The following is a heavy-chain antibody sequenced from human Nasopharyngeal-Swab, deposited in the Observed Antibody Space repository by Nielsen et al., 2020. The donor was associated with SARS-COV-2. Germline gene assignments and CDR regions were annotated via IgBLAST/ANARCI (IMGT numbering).Heavy chain of an antibody. Sequence: GESLKISCAGSGFTFNTYNMIWVRQVPGKGLEWVSSISSSSSYIYYADSVKGRFTISRDNAKNSFSLQMNSLRAEDTAVYYCARDGLDYDFWSAYFMDVWGQGTTVTVSS. CDR2: ISSSSSYI. V-gene: IGHV3-21*01. J-gene: IGHJ6*02. CDR3: ARDGLDYDFWSAYFMDV. D-gene: IGHD3-3*01. CDR1: GFTFNTYN.